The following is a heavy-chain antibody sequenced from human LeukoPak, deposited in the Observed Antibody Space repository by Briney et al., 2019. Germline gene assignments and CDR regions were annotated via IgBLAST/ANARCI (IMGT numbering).Heavy chain of an antibody. CDR2: ISSNGGST. J-gene: IGHJ6*03. Sequence: PGGSLRLSCAASGFTFSSYAMHWVRQAPGKGLEYVSAISSNGGSTYYANSVKGRFTISRDNSKNTLYLQMGSLRAEDMAVYYCAREPFPEYSSSPYYYYMDVWGKGTTVTVSS. D-gene: IGHD6-6*01. CDR1: GFTFSSYA. CDR3: AREPFPEYSSSPYYYYMDV. V-gene: IGHV3-64*01.